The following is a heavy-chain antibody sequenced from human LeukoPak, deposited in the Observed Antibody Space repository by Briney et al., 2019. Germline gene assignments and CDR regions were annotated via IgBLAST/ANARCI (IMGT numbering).Heavy chain of an antibody. CDR3: ARDLGSTIIVGGDAFDL. D-gene: IGHD3-22*01. V-gene: IGHV1-2*02. CDR2: MNPISSGT. J-gene: IGHJ3*01. CDR1: GYTFSDYY. Sequence: ASVTVSCKASGYTFSDYYLHWVRQAPGKGLEWMGWMNPISSGTDYAQKFQGRITTTGDTSTAYLELSRLRSDDTAVYYSARDLGSTIIVGGDAFDLWGQGTMVTVSS.